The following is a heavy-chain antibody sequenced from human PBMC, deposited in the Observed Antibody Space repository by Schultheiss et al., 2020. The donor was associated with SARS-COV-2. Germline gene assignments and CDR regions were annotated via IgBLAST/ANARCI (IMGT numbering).Heavy chain of an antibody. CDR1: GGSFSGYY. J-gene: IGHJ4*02. CDR2: INHSGST. V-gene: IGHV4-34*01. D-gene: IGHD2-2*02. Sequence: SQTLSLTCAVYGGSFSGYYWSWIRQPPGKGLEWIGEINHSGSTNYNPSLKSRVTISVDTSKNQFSLKLSSVTAADTAVYYCAREVGGGYCSSTSCYTGIAFDYWGQGTLVTVSS. CDR3: AREVGGGYCSSTSCYTGIAFDY.